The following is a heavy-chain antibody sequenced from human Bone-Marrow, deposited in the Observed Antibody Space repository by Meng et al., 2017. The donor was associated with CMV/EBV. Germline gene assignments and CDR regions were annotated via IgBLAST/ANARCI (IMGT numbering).Heavy chain of an antibody. Sequence: EVDLVDAGGGLVKPGGSLRLSCAASGFTLSNYWMTWVCRSPGKGLEWVANIGKEGRDIYYVDSVKGRFTISRDNAKNSLYLQMNSLRVDDTAVYYCARDPDWHQFDYWGQGTLVTVSS. V-gene: IGHV3-7*04. D-gene: IGHD3-9*01. CDR3: ARDPDWHQFDY. J-gene: IGHJ4*02. CDR2: IGKEGRDI. CDR1: GFTLSNYW.